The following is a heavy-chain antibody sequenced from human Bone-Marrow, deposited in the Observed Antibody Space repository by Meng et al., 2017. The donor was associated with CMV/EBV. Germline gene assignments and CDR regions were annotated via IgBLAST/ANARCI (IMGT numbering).Heavy chain of an antibody. D-gene: IGHD3-10*01. CDR1: GFTFSSYA. CDR2: ISYDGSNK. V-gene: IGHV3-30-3*01. Sequence: GGSLRLSCAASGFTFSSYAMHWVRQAPGKGLEWVAVISYDGSNKYYADSVKGRFTISRDNSKNTLYLQMNSLRAEDTAVYYCARDSGSNRPYYHYYDVDVWGHGTTVTVSS. CDR3: ARDSGSNRPYYHYYDVDV. J-gene: IGHJ6*02.